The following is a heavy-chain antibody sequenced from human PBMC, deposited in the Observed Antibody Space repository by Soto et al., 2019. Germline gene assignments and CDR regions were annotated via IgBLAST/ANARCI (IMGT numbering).Heavy chain of an antibody. CDR2: VSSDGNNK. J-gene: IGHJ5*02. Sequence: QEHLVESGGGVVQAGTSLRLSCAASGFRFNNYGMHWVRQAPGKGLEWVAFVSSDGNNKYYADSVKGRFTISRDNSKSTMFLHVDSLRVDDTAIYYCAKDRVIQLLPIWPDPWGQGTLVTVSS. D-gene: IGHD2-2*01. CDR3: AKDRVIQLLPIWPDP. CDR1: GFRFNNYG. V-gene: IGHV3-30*18.